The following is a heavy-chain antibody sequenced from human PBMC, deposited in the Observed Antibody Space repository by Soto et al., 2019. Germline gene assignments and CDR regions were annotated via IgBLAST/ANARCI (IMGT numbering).Heavy chain of an antibody. CDR3: ARAPYGDYGEDY. D-gene: IGHD4-17*01. CDR1: GFTVSSNY. J-gene: IGHJ4*02. Sequence: SLRLSCAASGFTVSSNYMSWVRQAPGKGLEWVSVIYSGGSTYYADSVKGRLTISRDNSKNTLYLQMNSLRAEDTAVYYCARAPYGDYGEDYWGQGTLVTVSS. CDR2: IYSGGST. V-gene: IGHV3-53*01.